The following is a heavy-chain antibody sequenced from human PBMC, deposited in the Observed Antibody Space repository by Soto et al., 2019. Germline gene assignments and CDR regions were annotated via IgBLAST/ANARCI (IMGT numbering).Heavy chain of an antibody. V-gene: IGHV4-31*03. CDR2: IYYSGST. Sequence: PSETLSLACTVSGGSISSGGYYWSWIRQHPGKGLEWIGYIYYSGSTYYNPSLKSRVTISVDTSKNQFSLKLSSVTAADTAVYYCARVPSYYHSYGMDVWGQGTTVTVSS. J-gene: IGHJ6*02. CDR3: ARVPSYYHSYGMDV. CDR1: GGSISSGGYY.